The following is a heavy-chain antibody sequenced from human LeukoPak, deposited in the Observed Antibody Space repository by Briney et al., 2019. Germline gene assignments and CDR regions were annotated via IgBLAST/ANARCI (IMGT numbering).Heavy chain of an antibody. Sequence: SETLSLTCAVYGGSFSGYYWSWIRQPPGKGLEWIGEINHSGSTNYNPSLRSRVTISVDTSKNQFSLKLSSVTAADTAVYYCARETPQDYGGNPYFDYWGQGTLVTVSS. CDR1: GGSFSGYY. J-gene: IGHJ4*02. CDR3: ARETPQDYGGNPYFDY. CDR2: INHSGST. V-gene: IGHV4-34*01. D-gene: IGHD4-23*01.